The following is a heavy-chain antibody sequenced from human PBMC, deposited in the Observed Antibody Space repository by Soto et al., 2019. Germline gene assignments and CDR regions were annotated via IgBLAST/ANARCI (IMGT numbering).Heavy chain of an antibody. D-gene: IGHD5-12*01. CDR2: IYYSGST. J-gene: IGHJ6*02. V-gene: IGHV4-31*03. Sequence: LSLTCTVSGGSISSGGYYWSWIRQHPGKGLEWIGYIYYSGSTYYNPSLKSRVTISVDTSKNQFSLKLSSVTAADTAAYYCARELSGDSGMDVWGQGTTVTVSS. CDR3: ARELSGDSGMDV. CDR1: GGSISSGGYY.